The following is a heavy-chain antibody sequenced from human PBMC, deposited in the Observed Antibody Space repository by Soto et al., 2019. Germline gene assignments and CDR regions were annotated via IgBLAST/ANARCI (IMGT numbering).Heavy chain of an antibody. Sequence: GWSLRLSCASSVITFITYAMSWVRRAPGKGLEWVSTIGSNGADKQYADFVKGRFTVSRDSSKSTLSLQMNSLRAEDTAVYYCAADYLRHNSLNGYYYSYGMDVWGQGTTVTVSS. CDR3: AADYLRHNSLNGYYYSYGMDV. CDR2: IGSNGADK. J-gene: IGHJ6*02. V-gene: IGHV3-23*01. CDR1: VITFITYA. D-gene: IGHD4-17*01.